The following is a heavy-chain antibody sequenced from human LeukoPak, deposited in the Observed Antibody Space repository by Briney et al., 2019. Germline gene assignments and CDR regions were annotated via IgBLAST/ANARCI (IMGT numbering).Heavy chain of an antibody. V-gene: IGHV4-34*01. J-gene: IGHJ5*02. CDR3: ARGSSVGDILTGYNWFDP. D-gene: IGHD3-9*01. CDR1: GGSFSGYY. CDR2: INHSGST. Sequence: PSETLSLTCGVYGGSFSGYYWSWIRQPPGKGLEWIGEINHSGSTNYNPSLKSRVTISVDTSKNQFSLKLSSVTAADTAVYYCARGSSVGDILTGYNWFDPWGQGTLVTVSS.